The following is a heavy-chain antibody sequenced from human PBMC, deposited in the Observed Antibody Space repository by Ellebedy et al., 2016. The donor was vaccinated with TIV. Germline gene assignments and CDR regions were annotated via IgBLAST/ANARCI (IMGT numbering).Heavy chain of an antibody. Sequence: AASVKVSCKASGYTFTGYYMHWVRQAPGQGLEWMGWINPNSGGTNYAQKFQGRVTMTRDTSISTAYMELSRLRSDDTAVYYCARGGYSGYDPWDYYYGMDVWGQGTTVTVSS. V-gene: IGHV1-2*02. CDR1: GYTFTGYY. D-gene: IGHD5-12*01. CDR2: INPNSGGT. CDR3: ARGGYSGYDPWDYYYGMDV. J-gene: IGHJ6*02.